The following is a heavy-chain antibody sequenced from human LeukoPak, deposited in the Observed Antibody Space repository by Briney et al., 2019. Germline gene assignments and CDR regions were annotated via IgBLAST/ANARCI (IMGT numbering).Heavy chain of an antibody. D-gene: IGHD1-26*01. J-gene: IGHJ6*03. V-gene: IGHV3-23*01. CDR2: ISGSGT. CDR3: AKNRGAGSHYYYHMNV. CDR1: GFTFRSYA. Sequence: GGSLRLSCATSGFTFRSYAVIWVRQAPERGLQWVSGISGSGTYYADFAKGRFTISRDNSKNTLYLQMNSLRAEDTATYYCAKNRGAGSHYYYHMNVWGKGTTVTVSS.